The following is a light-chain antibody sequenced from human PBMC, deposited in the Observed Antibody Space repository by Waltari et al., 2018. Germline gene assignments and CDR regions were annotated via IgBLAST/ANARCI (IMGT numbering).Light chain of an antibody. CDR3: QQYNNWPPWT. V-gene: IGKV3-15*01. J-gene: IGKJ1*01. Sequence: VMTQSPATLSLFPGERAVLSCWASQSIETNLAWFQQKPGQPPRLLIAGAPTRATNVPTRFSGSGSGTAFTLTISSLQSEDFAVYYCQQYNNWPPWTFGPGTKVEIK. CDR1: QSIETN. CDR2: GAP.